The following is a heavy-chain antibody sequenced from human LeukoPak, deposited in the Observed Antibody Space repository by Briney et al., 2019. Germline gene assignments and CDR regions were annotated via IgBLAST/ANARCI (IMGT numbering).Heavy chain of an antibody. CDR2: IYTSRST. CDR1: GGSISSGSYY. V-gene: IGHV4-61*02. CDR3: AREHGGDDWYFDL. D-gene: IGHD2-21*01. J-gene: IGHJ2*01. Sequence: PSQTLSLTCTVSGGSISSGSYYWSWIRQPAGKGLEWIGRIYTSRSTNYNPSLKSRVTISVDTSKNQFSLKLSSVTAADTAVYYCAREHGGDDWYFDLWGRGTLVTVSS.